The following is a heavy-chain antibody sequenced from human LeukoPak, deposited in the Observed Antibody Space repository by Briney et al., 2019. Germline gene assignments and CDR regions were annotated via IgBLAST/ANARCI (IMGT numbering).Heavy chain of an antibody. D-gene: IGHD1-26*01. CDR1: GGSISSSNW. J-gene: IGHJ4*02. CDR2: IYHSGST. Sequence: PSETLSLTCAVSGGSISSSNWWSWVRQPPGKGLEWIGEIYHSGSTNYNPSLKSRVTISVDRSKNQFSLNLTSVTAADTAVYYCARGRGVGAPSGFFDYWGQGTLVTVSS. CDR3: ARGRGVGAPSGFFDY. V-gene: IGHV4-4*02.